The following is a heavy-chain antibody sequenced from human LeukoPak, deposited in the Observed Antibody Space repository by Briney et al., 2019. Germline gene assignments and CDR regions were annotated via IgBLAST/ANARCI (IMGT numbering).Heavy chain of an antibody. D-gene: IGHD6-13*01. CDR3: ARAARRIAAAGTGQNHGVDYYYMDV. Sequence: ASVKVSCKASGYTFTSYDINWVRQATGPGLEWMGWMNPNSGNTGYAQKFQGRVTMTRNTSISTAYMELSSLRSEDTAVYYCARAARRIAAAGTGQNHGVDYYYMDVWGKGTTVTVSS. V-gene: IGHV1-8*01. J-gene: IGHJ6*03. CDR2: MNPNSGNT. CDR1: GYTFTSYD.